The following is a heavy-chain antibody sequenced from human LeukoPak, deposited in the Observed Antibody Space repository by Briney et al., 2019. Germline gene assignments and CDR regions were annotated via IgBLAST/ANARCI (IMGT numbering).Heavy chain of an antibody. CDR1: GYTFSSDG. CDR3: AKDRGDNSFDY. V-gene: IGHV1-18*01. Sequence: VASVKVSCKASGYTFSSDGISWVRQAPGQGLEWMGWISSYNGNTKYAEKLQGRVTMTTDTSTSTAYMELRSLRAEDTAVHYCAKDRGDNSFDYWGQGTLVTVSS. D-gene: IGHD3-10*01. CDR2: ISSYNGNT. J-gene: IGHJ4*02.